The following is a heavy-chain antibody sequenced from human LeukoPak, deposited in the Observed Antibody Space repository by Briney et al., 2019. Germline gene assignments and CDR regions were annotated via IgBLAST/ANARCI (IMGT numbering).Heavy chain of an antibody. CDR2: LKSKTDGGTT. J-gene: IGHJ4*02. D-gene: IGHD6-13*01. Sequence: GGSLRLSCAASGFTVSSNYMSWVRQAPGKGLEWVGRLKSKTDGGTTDYAAPVKGRFTVSRDDSKNILYLQMNSLKIEDTAVYYCTTRNSSSWYDYWGQGTLVTVSS. V-gene: IGHV3-15*01. CDR1: GFTVSSNY. CDR3: TTRNSSSWYDY.